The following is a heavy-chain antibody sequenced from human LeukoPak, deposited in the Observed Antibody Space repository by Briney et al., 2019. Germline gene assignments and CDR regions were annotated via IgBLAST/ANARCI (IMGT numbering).Heavy chain of an antibody. CDR3: ARWALYYNYYMDV. J-gene: IGHJ6*03. V-gene: IGHV3-48*01. CDR1: GFTFSSYT. Sequence: SGGPLRLSCAASGFTFSSYTMNWVRQAPGKGLEWVSYISSSSNTIYYADSVKGRFTISRDNAKNSLYLQMNSLRAEDTAVYYCARWALYYNYYMDVWGKGTTVTVSS. CDR2: ISSSSNTI. D-gene: IGHD3-10*01.